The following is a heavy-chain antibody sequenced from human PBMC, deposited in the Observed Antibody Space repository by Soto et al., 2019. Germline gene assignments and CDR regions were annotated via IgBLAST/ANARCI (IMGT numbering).Heavy chain of an antibody. CDR2: ISAYNGNT. CDR3: ARRYYYHSSGYQVYYYYGMDV. Sequence: ASVKVSCKASGYTFTSYGISWVRQAPGQGLEWMGWISAYNGNTNYAQKLQGRVTMTTDTSTSTAYMELRSLRSDDTAVYYCARRYYYHSSGYQVYYYYGMDVWGQGTTVTVSS. D-gene: IGHD3-22*01. V-gene: IGHV1-18*04. CDR1: GYTFTSYG. J-gene: IGHJ6*02.